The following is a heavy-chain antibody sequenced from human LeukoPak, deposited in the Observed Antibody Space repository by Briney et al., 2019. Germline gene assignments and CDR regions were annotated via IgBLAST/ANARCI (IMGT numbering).Heavy chain of an antibody. Sequence: AETLSLTYTVSCGSISGDHWSWIRQPPGKGLEWIGNIYYSGNTNYHPSLKSQVTISVDTSKNQFSLKLSSVTAADTAVYYCARRNDFDIWGQGTMVTVSS. J-gene: IGHJ3*02. CDR2: IYYSGNT. V-gene: IGHV4-59*08. CDR3: ARRNDFDI. CDR1: CGSISGDH.